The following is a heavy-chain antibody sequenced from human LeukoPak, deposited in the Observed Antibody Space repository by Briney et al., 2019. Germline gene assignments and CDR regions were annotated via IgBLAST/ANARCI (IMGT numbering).Heavy chain of an antibody. V-gene: IGHV1-2*02. CDR1: GYTFTGYY. CDR2: INPNSGGT. J-gene: IGHJ4*02. CDR3: ARKSLRYSEFDY. Sequence: ASVKVSCKASGYTFTGYYMHWVRQAPGQGLEWMGWINPNSGGTNYAQKFQGRVTMTRDTSISTAYMELSRLRSDDTAVYYCARKSLRYSEFDYWGQGTLVTVSS. D-gene: IGHD2-15*01.